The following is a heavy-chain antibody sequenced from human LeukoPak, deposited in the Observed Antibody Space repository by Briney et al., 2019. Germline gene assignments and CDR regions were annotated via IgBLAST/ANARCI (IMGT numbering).Heavy chain of an antibody. Sequence: SGGSLRLSCAASGFTFSNHAMIWVRQAPGKGLEWVALISYDGNNKYSGDSVKGRFTISRDNSKNTLYLQMNSLRAEDTAVYYCARGRHRVYYYSYMDVWGKGTTVTVSS. CDR1: GFTFSNHA. V-gene: IGHV3-30*04. J-gene: IGHJ6*03. CDR3: ARGRHRVYYYSYMDV. CDR2: ISYDGNNK.